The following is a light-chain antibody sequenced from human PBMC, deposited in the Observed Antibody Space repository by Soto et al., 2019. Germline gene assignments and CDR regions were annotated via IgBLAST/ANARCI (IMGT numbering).Light chain of an antibody. V-gene: IGLV2-18*02. CDR2: DVS. CDR1: SSDVGSFNR. Sequence: QSALTQPPSVSGSPGQSVAISCTGTSSDVGSFNRVSWYQQPPGTAPKLLIYDVSNRPSGVPDRFSGSKSGNMASLTISGLQAEDEADYYCSSFTSSDTDVFGTGTKLTVL. J-gene: IGLJ1*01. CDR3: SSFTSSDTDV.